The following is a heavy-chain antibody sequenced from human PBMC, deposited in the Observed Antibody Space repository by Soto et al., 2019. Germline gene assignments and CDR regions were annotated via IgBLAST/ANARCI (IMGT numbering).Heavy chain of an antibody. D-gene: IGHD3-10*01. CDR3: ARIINRYYGSGGPNWFDP. V-gene: IGHV1-18*01. Sequence: VKVSCKASGYTFTSYGISWVRQAPGQGLEWMGWISAYNGNTNYAQKLQGRVTMTTDTSTSTAYMELRSLRSDDTAVYYCARIINRYYGSGGPNWFDPWGQGTLVTVS. CDR2: ISAYNGNT. CDR1: GYTFTSYG. J-gene: IGHJ5*02.